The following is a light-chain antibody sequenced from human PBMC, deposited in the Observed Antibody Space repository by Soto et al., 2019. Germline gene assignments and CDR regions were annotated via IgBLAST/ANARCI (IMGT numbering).Light chain of an antibody. CDR3: QQRSNWPPT. Sequence: EIEVTQSPATLSLSPGERATLSCRASQSVSSYLAWYQQKPGQAPRLLIYDASTRATGIPARFSGSGSGTDFTLTITSLEPEDFAVYYCQQRSNWPPTFGQGTKVDIK. CDR1: QSVSSY. J-gene: IGKJ1*01. V-gene: IGKV3-11*01. CDR2: DAS.